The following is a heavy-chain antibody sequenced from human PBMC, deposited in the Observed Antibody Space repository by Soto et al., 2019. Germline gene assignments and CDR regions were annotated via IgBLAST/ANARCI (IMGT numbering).Heavy chain of an antibody. CDR3: AGLSDSSGWYGPSSNY. CDR2: IIPIFGTA. D-gene: IGHD6-19*01. CDR1: VGTFSSYA. J-gene: IGHJ4*02. V-gene: IGHV1-69*13. Sequence: SVKVSCKASVGTFSSYAISWVRQAPGQGLEWMGGIIPIFGTANYAQKFQGRVTITADESTSTAYMELSSLRSEDTAVYYCAGLSDSSGWYGPSSNYWGQGTLVTVSS.